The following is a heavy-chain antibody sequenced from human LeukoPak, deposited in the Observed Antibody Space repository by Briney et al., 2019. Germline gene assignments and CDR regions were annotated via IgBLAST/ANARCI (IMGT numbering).Heavy chain of an antibody. CDR3: ARVQGGGFRTADY. V-gene: IGHV3-30*04. J-gene: IGHJ4*02. CDR2: ILEDGSIQ. CDR1: GFTFSNYM. Sequence: GGSLRLSCAASGFTFSNYMMHWVRQAPGKGLDWVAVILEDGSIQYYVDSVKGRFTISRDNSKNTLFLQMNSLRGEDTAMYYCARVQGGGFRTADYWGQGTLVTVSS. D-gene: IGHD1-14*01.